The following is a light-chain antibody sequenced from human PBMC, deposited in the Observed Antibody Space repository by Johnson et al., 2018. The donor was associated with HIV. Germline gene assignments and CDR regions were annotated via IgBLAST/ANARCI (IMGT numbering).Light chain of an antibody. Sequence: QSVLTQPPSVSAAPGQKVTISCSASSSNIGNNYVSWYQQLPGTAPKLLIYENNKRPSGIPDRFSGSKSGTSATLGITGLQTGDEADYYCGTWDSLIARKVFGTGTKVSVL. J-gene: IGLJ1*01. CDR3: GTWDSLIARKV. V-gene: IGLV1-51*02. CDR1: SSNIGNNY. CDR2: ENN.